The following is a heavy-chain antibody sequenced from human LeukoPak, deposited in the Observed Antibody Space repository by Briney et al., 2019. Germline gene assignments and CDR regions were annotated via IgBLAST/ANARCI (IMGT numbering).Heavy chain of an antibody. CDR1: GYTFTGYY. V-gene: IGHV1-2*02. J-gene: IGHJ6*03. D-gene: IGHD6-6*01. CDR2: INPNSGGT. Sequence: ASVKVSCKASGYTFTGYYMHWVRQAPGQGLEWMGWINPNSGGTNYAQKFQGGVTMTRDTSISTAYMELSRLRSDDTAVYYCARGVAARRSYYYDYYYYMDVWGKGTTVTVSS. CDR3: ARGVAARRSYYYDYYYYMDV.